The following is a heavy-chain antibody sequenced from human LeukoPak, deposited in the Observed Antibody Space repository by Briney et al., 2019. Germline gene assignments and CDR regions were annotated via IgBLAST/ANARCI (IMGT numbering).Heavy chain of an antibody. CDR3: ARARRDGYNDY. J-gene: IGHJ4*02. Sequence: GGSLRLSCAASGFTFSSYEMNWVRQAPGKGLEWVSYISSSGSTIYYADSVKGRFTISRDNAKNSLYLQMNSLRAEDTAVYYCARARRDGYNDYWGQGTLVTVSS. D-gene: IGHD5-24*01. CDR2: ISSSGSTI. CDR1: GFTFSSYE. V-gene: IGHV3-48*03.